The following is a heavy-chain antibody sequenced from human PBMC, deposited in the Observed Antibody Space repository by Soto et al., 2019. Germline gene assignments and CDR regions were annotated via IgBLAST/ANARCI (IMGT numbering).Heavy chain of an antibody. Sequence: GESLKISCKGSGYSFTSYWISGVRQMPGKGLEGMGRMDPSDSYTNYSPSFQGHVTISADKPISTAYLQWSSLKASDTAMYYCARESRNWFDPWGQGTLVTVSS. J-gene: IGHJ5*02. CDR1: GYSFTSYW. CDR2: MDPSDSYT. CDR3: ARESRNWFDP. V-gene: IGHV5-10-1*01.